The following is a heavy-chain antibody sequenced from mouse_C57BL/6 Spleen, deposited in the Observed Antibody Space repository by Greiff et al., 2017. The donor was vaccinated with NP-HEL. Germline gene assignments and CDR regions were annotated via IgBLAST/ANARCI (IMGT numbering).Heavy chain of an antibody. CDR3: ARTGPSGTLYAMDY. CDR2: IYWDDDK. Sequence: QVTLNESGPGILQSSQTLSLTCSFSGFSLSTSGMGVSWIRQPSGKGLEWLAHIYWDDDKRYNPSLKSRLTISKDTSRNQVFLKITSVDTADTATYYCARTGPSGTLYAMDYWGQGTSVTVSS. V-gene: IGHV8-12*01. J-gene: IGHJ4*01. CDR1: GFSLSTSGMG. D-gene: IGHD4-1*01.